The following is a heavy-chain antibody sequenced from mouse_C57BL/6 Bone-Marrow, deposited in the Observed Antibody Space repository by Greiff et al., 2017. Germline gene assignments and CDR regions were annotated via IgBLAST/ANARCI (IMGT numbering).Heavy chain of an antibody. D-gene: IGHD2-3*01. CDR3: ARWGDGYSSWFAY. Sequence: QVQLQQSGAELVRPGASVKLSCKASGYTFTDYYINWVKQRPGQGLEWIARIYPGSGNTYYNEKFKGKATLTAEKSSSTAYMQLSSLTSEDSAVYFCARWGDGYSSWFAYCGQGTLVTVSA. CDR1: GYTFTDYY. J-gene: IGHJ3*01. V-gene: IGHV1-76*01. CDR2: IYPGSGNT.